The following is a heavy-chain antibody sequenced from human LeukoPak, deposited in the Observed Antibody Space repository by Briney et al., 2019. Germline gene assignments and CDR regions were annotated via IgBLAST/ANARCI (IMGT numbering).Heavy chain of an antibody. D-gene: IGHD1-26*01. CDR3: ARDAGRGATFDY. V-gene: IGHV4-59*01. J-gene: IGHJ4*02. Sequence: PSETLSLTCTVSGGSISSYYWSWIRQPPGKGLEWIGYIYYSGSTNYNPSLKSRVTISVDTSKNQFSLKLSSVTAADTAVYYCARDAGRGATFDYWGQGTLVTVSS. CDR2: IYYSGST. CDR1: GGSISSYY.